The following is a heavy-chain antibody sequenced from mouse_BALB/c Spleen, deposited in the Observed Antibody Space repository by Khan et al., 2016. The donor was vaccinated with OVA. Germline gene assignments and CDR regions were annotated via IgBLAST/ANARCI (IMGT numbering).Heavy chain of an antibody. J-gene: IGHJ4*01. CDR2: INYSGST. CDR1: GYSITSDYA. D-gene: IGHD2-3*01. Sequence: EVQLVKSGPGLVNPSQSLSLTCTVTGYSITSDYAWNWIRQFPGNKLEWMGYINYSGSTNYNPALKSRISITRDTSKNQFFLQLNSVTTEDTATYYCARDGSRYNYAMDYWGQGTSVTVSS. CDR3: ARDGSRYNYAMDY. V-gene: IGHV3-2*02.